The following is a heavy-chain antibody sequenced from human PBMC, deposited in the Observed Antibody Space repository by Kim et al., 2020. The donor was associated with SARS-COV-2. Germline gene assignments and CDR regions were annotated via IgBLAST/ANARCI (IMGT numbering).Heavy chain of an antibody. D-gene: IGHD3-16*01. J-gene: IGHJ4*02. CDR1: GFSFSSYT. V-gene: IGHV3-64*01. CDR3: ARENPALPGYNYAYEDY. CDR2: INRHGVT. Sequence: GGSLRLSCAASGFSFSSYTMHWVRQAPGKGLEYVSAINRHGVTFYANSVRGRFTISRDSSMSTLYLQMGSLRADDMAVYYCARENPALPGYNYAYEDYWGQGTLVTVSS.